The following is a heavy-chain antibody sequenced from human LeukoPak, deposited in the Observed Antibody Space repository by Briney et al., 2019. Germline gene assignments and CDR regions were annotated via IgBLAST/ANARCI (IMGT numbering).Heavy chain of an antibody. Sequence: SETLSLTCSVSGGSIGSYHWSWIRQPPGKGLEWIGHVHYTWNTKYNPSLTGRVSISLDRSKNQFSLSLSSLTAADTAVYYCARATREAEEAYYFDYWGQGTLVTVSS. CDR3: ARATREAEEAYYFDY. J-gene: IGHJ4*02. CDR2: VHYTWNT. CDR1: GGSIGSYH. V-gene: IGHV4-59*01. D-gene: IGHD5-12*01.